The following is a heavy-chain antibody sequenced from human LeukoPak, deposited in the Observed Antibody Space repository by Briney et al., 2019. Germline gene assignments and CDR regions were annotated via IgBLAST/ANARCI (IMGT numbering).Heavy chain of an antibody. Sequence: SETLSLTCTVSGGSISSSSYYWGWIRQPPGKGLEWIGSIYYSGSTYYNPSLKSRVTISVDTSKNQFSLKLSSVTAADTAVYHCARSQVDRAMVIGDWGQGTLVTVSS. J-gene: IGHJ4*02. CDR2: IYYSGST. V-gene: IGHV4-39*01. D-gene: IGHD5-18*01. CDR3: ARSQVDRAMVIGD. CDR1: GGSISSSSYY.